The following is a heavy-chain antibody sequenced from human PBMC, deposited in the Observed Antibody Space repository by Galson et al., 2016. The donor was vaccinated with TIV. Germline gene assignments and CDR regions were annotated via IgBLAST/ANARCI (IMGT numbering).Heavy chain of an antibody. V-gene: IGHV3-33*02. CDR2: AWYDERSA. J-gene: IGHJ4*02. Sequence: SLRLSCAASGFTFKYHGIHWVRQAPGKGLEWLADAWYDERSAYYADSVKGRFTISRDNSTNTVFLQMNSLRAEYTAVYYCARNFPIDDPLAAYYFDYWGQGTLVTVSS. D-gene: IGHD3-9*01. CDR3: ARNFPIDDPLAAYYFDY. CDR1: GFTFKYHG.